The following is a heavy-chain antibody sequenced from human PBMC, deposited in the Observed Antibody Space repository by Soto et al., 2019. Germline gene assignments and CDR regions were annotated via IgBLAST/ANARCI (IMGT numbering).Heavy chain of an antibody. V-gene: IGHV1-46*01. CDR1: GYTFTSYY. D-gene: IGHD5-18*01. CDR2: INPSGGST. J-gene: IGHJ3*02. Sequence: ASVKVSCKASGYTFTSYYMHWVRQAPGQGLEWMGIINPSGGSTSYAQKFQGRVTMTRDTSTSTVYMELSSMRSEDTAVYYCAKGGAMVYDAFDIWGQGTMVTVSS. CDR3: AKGGAMVYDAFDI.